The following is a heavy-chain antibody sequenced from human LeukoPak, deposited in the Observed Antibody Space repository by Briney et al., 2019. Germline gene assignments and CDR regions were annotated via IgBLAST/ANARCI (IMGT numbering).Heavy chain of an antibody. CDR3: AREISSWYRTEGRFDP. Sequence: AGGSLRLSCAASGFNFDDYGMSWVRQAPGKGLEWVSGINWNGGSTGYADSVKGRFTISRDNAKNSLYLQMNSLRAEDTAVYYCAREISSWYRTEGRFDPWGQGTLVTVSS. J-gene: IGHJ5*02. D-gene: IGHD6-13*01. CDR1: GFNFDDYG. V-gene: IGHV3-20*04. CDR2: INWNGGST.